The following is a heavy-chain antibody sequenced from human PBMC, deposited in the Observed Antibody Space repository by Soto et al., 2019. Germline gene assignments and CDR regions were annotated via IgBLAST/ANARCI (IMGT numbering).Heavy chain of an antibody. V-gene: IGHV3-11*05. CDR3: AREDYYDGSGDYSY. D-gene: IGHD3-22*01. Sequence: QVQLVESGGGLVKPGGSLRLSCAASGFTFSDYYMSWIRQAPGKGLEWISYISSSSDYTNYADSVKGRFTISRDNAQNSLYLQMTSLRAEDTAVYYCAREDYYDGSGDYSYWGQGTLVSVSS. CDR2: ISSSSDYT. CDR1: GFTFSDYY. J-gene: IGHJ4*02.